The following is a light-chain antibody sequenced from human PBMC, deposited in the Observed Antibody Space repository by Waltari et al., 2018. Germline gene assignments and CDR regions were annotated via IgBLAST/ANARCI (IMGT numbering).Light chain of an antibody. J-gene: IGLJ3*02. CDR2: VNSDGSH. V-gene: IGLV4-69*02. Sequence: QLALTQSPSASASLGASVKLTCTLNSGHSSNVVAWLQQQPEKGPRYLMKVNSDGSHSKGDDSPDRCSGSGSGAERYLTISSIQSEDEADYYCQTGGHGTWVFGGGTKLTVL. CDR1: SGHSSNV. CDR3: QTGGHGTWV.